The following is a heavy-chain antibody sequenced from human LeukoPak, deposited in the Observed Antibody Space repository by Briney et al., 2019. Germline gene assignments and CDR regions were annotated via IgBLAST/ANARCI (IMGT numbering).Heavy chain of an antibody. J-gene: IGHJ4*02. V-gene: IGHV3-7*01. CDR2: INQDGSQT. Sequence: GGSLRLSCAASGFTFTTFWMGWIRQAPGKGLEWVADINQDGSQTYYVDSMKGRFTISRDNAKNSLYLQMNSLRAEDTAVYYCTRENWVKDYWGQGTLVTVSS. CDR3: TRENWVKDY. CDR1: GFTFTTFW. D-gene: IGHD7-27*01.